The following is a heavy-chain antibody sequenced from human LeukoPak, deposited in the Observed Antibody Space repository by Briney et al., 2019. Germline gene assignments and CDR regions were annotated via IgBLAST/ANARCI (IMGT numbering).Heavy chain of an antibody. CDR3: ARVSGPGTVY. CDR1: GFTFGSSW. D-gene: IGHD6-13*01. Sequence: GGSLRLSCAASGFTFGSSWMHWVRQAPGKGLVWVSRFNIDGTTTTYAESVKGRFTISRDNATNTLHLQMNSLRVDDTAVYYCARVSGPGTVYWGQGTLVTVSS. CDR2: FNIDGTTT. J-gene: IGHJ4*02. V-gene: IGHV3-74*01.